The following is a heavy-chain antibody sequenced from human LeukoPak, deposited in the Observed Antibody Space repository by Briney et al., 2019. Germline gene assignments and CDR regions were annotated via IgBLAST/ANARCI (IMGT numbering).Heavy chain of an antibody. CDR3: AKDCGFGELIPADY. J-gene: IGHJ4*02. CDR1: GFTFSSYS. CDR2: ISSSSSYI. V-gene: IGHV3-21*01. D-gene: IGHD3-10*01. Sequence: PGGSLRLSCAASGFTFSSYSMNWVRQAPGKGLEWVSSISSSSSYIYYADSVKGRFTISRDDSKNTLYLQMNSLRAEDTAVYYCAKDCGFGELIPADYWGQGTLVTVSS.